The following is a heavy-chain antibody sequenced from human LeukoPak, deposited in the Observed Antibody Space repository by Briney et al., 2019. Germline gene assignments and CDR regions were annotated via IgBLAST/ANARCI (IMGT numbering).Heavy chain of an antibody. CDR1: GYTFTSNY. Sequence: ASVKVSCKASGYTFTSNYIHWVRQAPGQGLEWMGMIYPRDGSTSYAQKFQGRVTVTRDTSTSTVHMELSGLRSEDTAVYYCARGDYYGSGSYWGANWGQGTLVTVSS. CDR2: IYPRDGST. V-gene: IGHV1-46*01. D-gene: IGHD3-10*01. J-gene: IGHJ4*02. CDR3: ARGDYYGSGSYWGAN.